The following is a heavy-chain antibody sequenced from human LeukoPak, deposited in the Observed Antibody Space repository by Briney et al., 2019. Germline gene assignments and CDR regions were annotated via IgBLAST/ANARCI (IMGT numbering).Heavy chain of an antibody. CDR2: IYYSGST. CDR3: ARDRRRERIDAFDM. J-gene: IGHJ3*02. CDR1: GGSISSYY. Sequence: SETLSLTCTVSGGSISSYYWSWIGQPPGKGLEWIGYIYYSGSTNYNPSLKSRVTISVDTSRNQSSLKLSSTTAAETTVCYYARDRRRERIDAFDMWGQGTRVTVSS. V-gene: IGHV4-59*01. D-gene: IGHD1-26*01.